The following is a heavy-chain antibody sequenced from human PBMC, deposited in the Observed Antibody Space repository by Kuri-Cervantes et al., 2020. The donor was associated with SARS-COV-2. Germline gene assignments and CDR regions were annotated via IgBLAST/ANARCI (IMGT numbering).Heavy chain of an antibody. D-gene: IGHD3-22*01. J-gene: IGHJ4*02. CDR3: AKDHQYYYDSSGYYYFGY. CDR2: ISGSSSFI. CDR1: GFTFGSYT. Sequence: GESLKISCAASGFTFGSYTMNWVRQAPGKGLEWLSSISGSSSFIPYADSVEGRFTISRDNSKNTLYLQMNSLRAEDTAVYYCAKDHQYYYDSSGYYYFGYWGQGTLVTVSS. V-gene: IGHV3-21*04.